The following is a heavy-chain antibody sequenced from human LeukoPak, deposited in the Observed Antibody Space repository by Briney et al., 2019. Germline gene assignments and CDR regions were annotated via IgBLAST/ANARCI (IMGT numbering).Heavy chain of an antibody. D-gene: IGHD3-3*01. CDR2: ISYDGSNK. V-gene: IGHV3-30*18. J-gene: IGHJ3*02. CDR3: AKVFELPIFGALPMVGAFDI. Sequence: PGGSLRLSCAASGFTFSSYGMHWVRQAPGKGLEWVAVISYDGSNKYYADSVKGRFTISRDNSKNTLYLQMNSLRAEDTAAYYCAKVFELPIFGALPMVGAFDIWGQGTMVTLSS. CDR1: GFTFSSYG.